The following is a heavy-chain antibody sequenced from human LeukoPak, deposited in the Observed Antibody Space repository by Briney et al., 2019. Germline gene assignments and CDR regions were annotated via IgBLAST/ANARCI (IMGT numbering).Heavy chain of an antibody. CDR3: AKGDSIAAAGSLFDY. Sequence: GRSLRLSCAASGFTFSSYAMSWVRQAPGKGLEWVSAISGSGGSTYYADSVKGRFTISRDNSKNTLYLQMNSLRAEDTAVYYCAKGDSIAAAGSLFDYWGQGTLVTVSS. CDR2: ISGSGGST. J-gene: IGHJ4*02. D-gene: IGHD6-13*01. CDR1: GFTFSSYA. V-gene: IGHV3-23*01.